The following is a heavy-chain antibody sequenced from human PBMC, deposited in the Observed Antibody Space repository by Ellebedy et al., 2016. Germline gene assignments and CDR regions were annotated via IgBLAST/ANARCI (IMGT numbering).Heavy chain of an antibody. CDR2: INPNSGGT. J-gene: IGHJ3*02. V-gene: IGHV1-2*02. Sequence: ASVKVSXXASGYTFTGYYMHWVRQAPGQGFEWMGWINPNSGGTKYAQKFQGRVTMTRDTSISTGYMELSSLSFDDTAVYYCAREQQVADDAFDTWGQGTMVSVSS. CDR3: AREQQVADDAFDT. D-gene: IGHD6-13*01. CDR1: GYTFTGYY.